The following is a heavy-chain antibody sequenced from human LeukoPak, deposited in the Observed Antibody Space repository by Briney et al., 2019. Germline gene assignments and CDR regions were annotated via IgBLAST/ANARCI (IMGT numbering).Heavy chain of an antibody. CDR2: ISGSGGST. CDR1: GITFSNYA. Sequence: GGSLRLSCAGSGITFSNYAIYWVRQAPGKGLEWVSGISGSGGSTYYADSVKGRFTISRDNSKNTLYLQMSSLRAEDTAVYYCAKDRSWAATTTRLYSFDYWGQGTLVTVSS. J-gene: IGHJ4*02. V-gene: IGHV3-23*01. D-gene: IGHD1-26*01. CDR3: AKDRSWAATTTRLYSFDY.